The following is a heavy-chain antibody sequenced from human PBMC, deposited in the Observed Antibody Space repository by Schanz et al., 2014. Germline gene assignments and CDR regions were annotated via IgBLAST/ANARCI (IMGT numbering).Heavy chain of an antibody. CDR3: ARDNRYYLFDY. V-gene: IGHV3-64*01. Sequence: EVQLVESGGGVVQPGGSLRLSCAASGFTFSTSTMHWVRQAPGKGLEYVSSISSKGDMTFYGNSVKGRFTISRDNSKNTLYLQLGSLSAEDTAVYFCARDNRYYLFDYWGQGALVTVSS. CDR1: GFTFSTST. J-gene: IGHJ4*02. CDR2: ISSKGDMT. D-gene: IGHD3-16*02.